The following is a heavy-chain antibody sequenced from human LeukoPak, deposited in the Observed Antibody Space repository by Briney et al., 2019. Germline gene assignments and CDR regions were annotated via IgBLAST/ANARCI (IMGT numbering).Heavy chain of an antibody. D-gene: IGHD3-9*01. CDR3: ARDPGYFDWLFGDYYYYMDV. V-gene: IGHV3-66*01. Sequence: KSGGSLRLSCAASGFTVSSNYMSWVRQAPGKGLEWVSVIYSGGSTYYADSVKGRFTISRDNSKNTLYLQMNSLRAEDTAVYYCARDPGYFDWLFGDYYYYMDVWGKGTTVTISS. J-gene: IGHJ6*03. CDR2: IYSGGST. CDR1: GFTVSSNY.